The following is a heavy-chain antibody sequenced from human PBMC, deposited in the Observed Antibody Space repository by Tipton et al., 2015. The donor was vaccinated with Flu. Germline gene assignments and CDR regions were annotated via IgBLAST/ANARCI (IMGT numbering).Heavy chain of an antibody. J-gene: IGHJ4*02. CDR1: GGSISSGNW. D-gene: IGHD3-22*01. CDR3: ARADNSGYYGWPYYFDN. Sequence: TLSLTCAVSGGSISSGNWWGWVRQPPEKGLEWIGEIYHSGTPNYNPSLKTRVTISLDKSKNRFSLRLSSVTAADTAVYYCARADNSGYYGWPYYFDNWGQGTLVTVSS. V-gene: IGHV4-4*02. CDR2: IYHSGTP.